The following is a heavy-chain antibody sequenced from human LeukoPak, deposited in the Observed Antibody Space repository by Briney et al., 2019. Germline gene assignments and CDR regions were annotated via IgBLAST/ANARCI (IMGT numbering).Heavy chain of an antibody. Sequence: GGSLRLSCAASGFTSSSYGMHWVRQAPGKGLEWVAVIWYDGSNKYYADSVKGRFTISRDNSKNTLYLQMNSLRAEDTAVYYCAKDKVPAASLFDYWGQGTLVTVSS. D-gene: IGHD2-2*01. J-gene: IGHJ4*02. V-gene: IGHV3-33*06. CDR1: GFTSSSYG. CDR3: AKDKVPAASLFDY. CDR2: IWYDGSNK.